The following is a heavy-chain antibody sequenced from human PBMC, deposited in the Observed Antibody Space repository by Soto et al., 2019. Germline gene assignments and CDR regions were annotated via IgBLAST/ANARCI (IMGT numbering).Heavy chain of an antibody. J-gene: IGHJ6*02. Sequence: SETLSLTCTVSGGTISSGDDYWSWIRQPPGKGLEWIGYIYYSGSTYYNPSLKSRVTISVDASRNQFSLKLSSVTAADTAVYYCARGYCSGTRCYRGTYYYYYYSMDVWGQGTTVTVSS. CDR3: ARGYCSGTRCYRGTYYYYYYSMDV. CDR2: IYYSGST. CDR1: GGTISSGDDY. V-gene: IGHV4-30-4*01. D-gene: IGHD2-2*01.